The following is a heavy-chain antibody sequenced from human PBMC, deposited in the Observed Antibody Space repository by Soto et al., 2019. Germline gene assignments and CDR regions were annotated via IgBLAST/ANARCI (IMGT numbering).Heavy chain of an antibody. CDR3: TRDNGVPQYYFDY. CDR1: GFTFGDYA. V-gene: IGHV3-49*03. Sequence: TGGSLRLSCTASGFTFGDYAMSWFRQAPGKGLEWVGFIRSKAYGGTTEYAASVKGRFTISRDDSKSIAYLQMNSLKTEDTAVYYCTRDNGVPQYYFDYWGQGTLVTVSS. D-gene: IGHD2-8*01. CDR2: IRSKAYGGTT. J-gene: IGHJ4*02.